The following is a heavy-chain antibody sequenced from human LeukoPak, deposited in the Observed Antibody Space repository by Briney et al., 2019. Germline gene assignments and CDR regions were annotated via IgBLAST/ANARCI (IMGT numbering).Heavy chain of an antibody. Sequence: SETLSLTCTVSGGSISGYYWNWIRQPPGKGLEWIGYIYYTGSTNYNPSLKSRVTISVDTSKNQFSLKLSSVTAADTAVYYCATRGGMTTVVRGYWYFDLWGRGTLVTVSS. V-gene: IGHV4-59*01. J-gene: IGHJ2*01. CDR3: ATRGGMTTVVRGYWYFDL. D-gene: IGHD4-23*01. CDR1: GGSISGYY. CDR2: IYYTGST.